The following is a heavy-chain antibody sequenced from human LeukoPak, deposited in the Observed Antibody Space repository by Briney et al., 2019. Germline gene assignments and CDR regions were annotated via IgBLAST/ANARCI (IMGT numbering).Heavy chain of an antibody. CDR1: GFTVSSNY. Sequence: PGGSLRLSCAASGFTVSSNYMSWVRQAPGKGLEWVSVIYSGGSTYYADSVKGRFTISRDNSKNTLYLQMNSLRAEDTAVYYCARGPRGYSYGAGIDYWGQGTLVTVSS. D-gene: IGHD5-18*01. CDR3: ARGPRGYSYGAGIDY. CDR2: IYSGGST. J-gene: IGHJ4*02. V-gene: IGHV3-53*01.